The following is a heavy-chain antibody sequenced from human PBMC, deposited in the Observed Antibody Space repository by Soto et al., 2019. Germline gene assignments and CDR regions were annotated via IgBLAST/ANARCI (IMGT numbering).Heavy chain of an antibody. CDR1: GGSISSGGYY. Sequence: PSETLSLTCTVSGGSISSGGYYWSWIRQHPGKGLEWIGYIYYSGSTYYNPSLKSRVTISVDTSKNQFSLKLSSVTAADTAVYYCARAQRDIVVVVAAIAPVDYYYYYMDVWGKGTTVTVS. J-gene: IGHJ6*03. CDR3: ARAQRDIVVVVAAIAPVDYYYYYMDV. V-gene: IGHV4-31*02. CDR2: IYYSGST. D-gene: IGHD2-15*01.